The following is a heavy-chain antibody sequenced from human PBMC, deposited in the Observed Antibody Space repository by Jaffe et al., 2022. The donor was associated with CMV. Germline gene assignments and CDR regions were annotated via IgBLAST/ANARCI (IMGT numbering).Heavy chain of an antibody. CDR2: INHSGST. V-gene: IGHV4-34*01. CDR3: ARGSTMVRGVPDY. J-gene: IGHJ4*02. Sequence: QVQLQQWGAGLLKPSETLSLTCAVYGGSFSGYYWSWIRQPPGKGLEWIGEINHSGSTNYNPSLKSRVTISVDTSKNQFSLKLSSVTAADTAVYYCARGSTMVRGVPDYWGQGTLVTVSS. CDR1: GGSFSGYY. D-gene: IGHD3-10*01.